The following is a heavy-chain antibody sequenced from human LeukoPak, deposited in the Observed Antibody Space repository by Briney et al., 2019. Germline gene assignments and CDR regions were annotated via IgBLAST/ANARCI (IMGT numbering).Heavy chain of an antibody. CDR2: ISSDGTYT. V-gene: IGHV3-74*01. CDR3: AKGPGSDY. D-gene: IGHD2-2*01. CDR1: GFTFSSHL. J-gene: IGHJ4*02. Sequence: PGGSLRLSCAASGFTFSSHLMHWVRQAPGKGLVWVSRISSDGTYTNYADSVRGRFTISRDNAKNTLYLQMNSLRAEDTALYYCAKGPGSDYWGQGTLVTVSS.